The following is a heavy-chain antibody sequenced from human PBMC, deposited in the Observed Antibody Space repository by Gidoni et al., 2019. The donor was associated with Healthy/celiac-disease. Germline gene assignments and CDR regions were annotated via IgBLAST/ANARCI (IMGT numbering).Heavy chain of an antibody. CDR3: AAGGFDY. V-gene: IGHV3-48*03. J-gene: IGHJ4*02. Sequence: EVQLVESGGGLVPPCGSLRPSCAAYGFPFSSYDMNWVRQAPGKGLEWVSYISSSGSTIYYADSVKGRFTISRDNAKNSRYLQKNSLRAEDTAVYYCAAGGFDYWGQGTLVTVSS. CDR1: GFPFSSYD. D-gene: IGHD3-10*01. CDR2: ISSSGSTI.